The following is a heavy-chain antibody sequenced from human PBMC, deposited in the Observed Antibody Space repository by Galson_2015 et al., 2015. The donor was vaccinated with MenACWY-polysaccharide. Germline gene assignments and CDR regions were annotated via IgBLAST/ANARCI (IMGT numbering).Heavy chain of an antibody. D-gene: IGHD1/OR15-1a*01. J-gene: IGHJ4*02. Sequence: GLQWVSAISGNSAYIYYADSVKGRFTISRDNAKNSLYLQMNSLRAEDTAIYYCASRTRFRTGSGPEDYWGQGTLVTVSS. CDR3: ASRTRFRTGSGPEDY. CDR2: ISGNSAYI. V-gene: IGHV3-21*01.